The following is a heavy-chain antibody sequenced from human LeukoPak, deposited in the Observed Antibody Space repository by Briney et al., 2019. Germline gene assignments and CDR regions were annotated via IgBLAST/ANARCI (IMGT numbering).Heavy chain of an antibody. D-gene: IGHD5-18*01. V-gene: IGHV4-59*12. J-gene: IGHJ4*02. Sequence: PSETLSLTCTVSGGSISSYYWSWIRQPPGKGLEWIGYIYYSGSTNYNPSLKSRVTISVDTSKNQFSLKLSSVTAADTAVYYCAAGGYSYGYLAASWGQGTLVTVSS. CDR2: IYYSGST. CDR1: GGSISSYY. CDR3: AAGGYSYGYLAAS.